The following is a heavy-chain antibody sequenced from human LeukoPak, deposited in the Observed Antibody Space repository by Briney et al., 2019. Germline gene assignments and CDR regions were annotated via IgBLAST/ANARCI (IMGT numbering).Heavy chain of an antibody. D-gene: IGHD3-10*01. J-gene: IGHJ4*02. CDR1: GFTFSSHG. CDR2: ISGSGDNT. V-gene: IGHV3-23*01. CDR3: AKDDAWLRFGE. Sequence: GGSLRLSCAASGFTFSSHGMSWVRQAPGKGLEWVSTISGSGDNTYYADSVKGRFTISRDNSRNTLYLEVISLTAEDTAVYYCAKDDAWLRFGEWSQGTLVTVSS.